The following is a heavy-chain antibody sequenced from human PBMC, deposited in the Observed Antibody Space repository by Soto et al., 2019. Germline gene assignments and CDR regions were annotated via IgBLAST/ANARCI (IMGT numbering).Heavy chain of an antibody. CDR2: ISYDGRNK. D-gene: IGHD1-20*01. Sequence: GGSLRLSCGASGFTFGSFVMQWVRQAPGKGLEWVAVISYDGRNKYYADSVKGRFTISRDNSKNTLYLQMNSLRAEDTAVYYCAKDRNPYNRNGGYFDYWGQGTLVTVSS. J-gene: IGHJ4*02. CDR1: GFTFGSFV. CDR3: AKDRNPYNRNGGYFDY. V-gene: IGHV3-30*18.